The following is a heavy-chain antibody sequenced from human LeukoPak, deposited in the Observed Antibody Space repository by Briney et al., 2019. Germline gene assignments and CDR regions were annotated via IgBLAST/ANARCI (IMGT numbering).Heavy chain of an antibody. CDR1: GGSISSYY. Sequence: SETLPLTCTVSGGSISSYYWSWIRQPPGKGLEWIGYIYYSGSTNYNPSLKSRATISVDTSKNQFSLKLSSVTAADTAVYYCARGYSSGWRTPDYWGQGTLVTVSS. D-gene: IGHD6-19*01. J-gene: IGHJ4*02. CDR3: ARGYSSGWRTPDY. CDR2: IYYSGST. V-gene: IGHV4-59*01.